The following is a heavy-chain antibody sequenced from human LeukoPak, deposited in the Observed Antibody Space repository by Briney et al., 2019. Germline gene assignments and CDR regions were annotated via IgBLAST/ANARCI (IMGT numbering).Heavy chain of an antibody. Sequence: PPETLSLTCTVSGGSVSSGSDYWSWIRQPPGEGLEWIGYIYYSGSTNYNPSLKSRVTISVDTSKNQFSLKLSSVTAADTAVYYCAREDYAYLDYWGQGTLVTVSS. CDR3: AREDYAYLDY. D-gene: IGHD4-17*01. CDR1: GGSVSSGSDY. J-gene: IGHJ4*02. CDR2: IYYSGST. V-gene: IGHV4-61*01.